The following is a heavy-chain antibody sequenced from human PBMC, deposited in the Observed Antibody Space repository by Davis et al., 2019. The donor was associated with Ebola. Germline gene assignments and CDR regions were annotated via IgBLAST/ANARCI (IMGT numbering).Heavy chain of an antibody. CDR1: GFTFTSYS. V-gene: IGHV3-23*01. D-gene: IGHD4-17*01. Sequence: PGGSLRLSCVASGFTFTSYSMTWVRQAPGKGLEWVSGISGSGNTYYADSVKGRFTFSRDNSKNTLYLQMNSLRAEDTAVYYCAKGSLYGSRSITAGVDVWGQGTTVTVSS. CDR2: ISGSGNT. J-gene: IGHJ6*02. CDR3: AKGSLYGSRSITAGVDV.